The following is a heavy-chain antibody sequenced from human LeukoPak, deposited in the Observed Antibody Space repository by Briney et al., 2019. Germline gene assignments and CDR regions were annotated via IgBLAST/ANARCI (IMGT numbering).Heavy chain of an antibody. CDR2: IYTGGST. CDR3: ARDRDSDFWSGFGY. V-gene: IGHV3-53*01. Sequence: PGGSLRLSCAASGFTVSTNYMSWVRQAPGKGLEWVSVIYTGGSTYYADSVKGRFTISRDTSKNTLYLEMNSLRAEDTAVYYCARDRDSDFWSGFGYWGQGTLVTVSS. CDR1: GFTVSTNY. D-gene: IGHD3-3*01. J-gene: IGHJ4*02.